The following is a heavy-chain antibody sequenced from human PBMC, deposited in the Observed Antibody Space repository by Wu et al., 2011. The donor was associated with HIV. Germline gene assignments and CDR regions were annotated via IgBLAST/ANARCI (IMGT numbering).Heavy chain of an antibody. CDR3: ARRCSGGSCHGKSLDY. CDR1: GYTFTSYD. Sequence: QVQLVQSGSEVKKPGASVKISCKTSGYTFTSYDINWVRQATGQGLEWMGWMNPNSGNTNCAQKFQGRVTMTRNTSISTAYMELSSLTSDDTAVYYCARRCSGGSCHGKSLDYVGQGTRGHRLL. CDR2: MNPNSGNT. D-gene: IGHD2-15*01. V-gene: IGHV1-8*01. J-gene: IGHJ4*02.